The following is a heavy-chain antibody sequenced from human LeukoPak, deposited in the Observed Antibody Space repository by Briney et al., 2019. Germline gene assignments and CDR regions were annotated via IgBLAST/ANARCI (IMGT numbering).Heavy chain of an antibody. CDR1: GYTFTSYY. D-gene: IGHD3-22*01. CDR3: ARVCAQPGYDSSGYYLY. CDR2: INPSGGST. V-gene: IGHV1-46*01. J-gene: IGHJ4*02. Sequence: ASVKVSCKASGYTFTSYYMHWVRQAPGQGLEWMGIINPSGGSTSYAQKFQGRVTMTRDMSTSTVYMELSSLRSEDTAVYYCARVCAQPGYDSSGYYLYWGQGTLVTVSS.